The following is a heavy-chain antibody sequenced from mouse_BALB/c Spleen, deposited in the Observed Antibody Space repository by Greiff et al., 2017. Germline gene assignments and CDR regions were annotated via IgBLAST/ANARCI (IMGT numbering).Heavy chain of an antibody. CDR3: AREGGNYPIWAMDY. Sequence: EVQLVESGGGLVQPGGSLRLSCATSGFTFTDYYMSWVRQPPGKALEWLGFIRNKANGYTTEYSASVKGRFTISRDNSQSILYLQMNTLRAEDSATYYCAREGGNYPIWAMDYWGQGTSVTVSA. CDR1: GFTFTDYY. V-gene: IGHV7-3*02. J-gene: IGHJ4*01. CDR2: IRNKANGYTT. D-gene: IGHD2-1*01.